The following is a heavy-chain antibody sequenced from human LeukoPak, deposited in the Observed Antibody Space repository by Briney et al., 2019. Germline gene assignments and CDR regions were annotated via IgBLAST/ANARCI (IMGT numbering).Heavy chain of an antibody. V-gene: IGHV4-34*01. Sequence: SETLSLTCAVYGGSFSGYYWSWIRQPPGKGLEWIGEINHSGSTNYNPSLKSRVTISVDTSKNQFSLKLSSVTAADTAVYYCARVDYDFWSGYLGYFDYWGQGTLVTVSS. CDR3: ARVDYDFWSGYLGYFDY. CDR2: INHSGST. J-gene: IGHJ4*02. D-gene: IGHD3-3*01. CDR1: GGSFSGYY.